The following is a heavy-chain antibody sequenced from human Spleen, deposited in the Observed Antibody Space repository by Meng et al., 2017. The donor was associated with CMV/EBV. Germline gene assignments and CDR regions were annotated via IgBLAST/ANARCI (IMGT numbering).Heavy chain of an antibody. D-gene: IGHD1-7*01. Sequence: GGSLRLSCAASGFIFSSYTMNWVRQAPGKGLEWVSSISTSGTYTYYADSVKGRFTISRDNARNSLYLQMKSLRAEDTAVYYCARDPLTGTTRGSRYVWGQGTTVTVSS. CDR1: GFIFSSYT. CDR2: ISTSGTYT. CDR3: ARDPLTGTTRGSRYV. V-gene: IGHV3-21*01. J-gene: IGHJ6*02.